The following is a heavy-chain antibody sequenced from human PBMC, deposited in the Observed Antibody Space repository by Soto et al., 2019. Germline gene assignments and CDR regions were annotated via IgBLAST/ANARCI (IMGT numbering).Heavy chain of an antibody. J-gene: IGHJ6*02. CDR1: VFPFSSYW. Sequence: GGSMRLSCAASVFPFSSYWMHWVRQAPGKGLVWVSRIKYDGSSAFYRDSVKGRFTISRDNAKNTLYLHMNSLRSEDTGVYYCARGDREDILVVVGARPGEYGIDIWGQGTTVTVSS. CDR3: ARGDREDILVVVGARPGEYGIDI. CDR2: IKYDGSSA. D-gene: IGHD2-15*01. V-gene: IGHV3-74*01.